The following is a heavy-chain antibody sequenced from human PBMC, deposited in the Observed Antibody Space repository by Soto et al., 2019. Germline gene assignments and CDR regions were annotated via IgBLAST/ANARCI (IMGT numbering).Heavy chain of an antibody. CDR3: AKEADCYSSGWYEYNWFDP. V-gene: IGHV3-9*01. Sequence: GGSLRLSCAASGLTFDDYAMHWVRQAPGKGLEWVSGISWNSGSIGYADSVEARFTISRDNAKNSLYLQMNRLRAEDTALYYCAKEADCYSSGWYEYNWFDPWGQGA. J-gene: IGHJ5*02. CDR1: GLTFDDYA. D-gene: IGHD6-19*01. CDR2: ISWNSGSI.